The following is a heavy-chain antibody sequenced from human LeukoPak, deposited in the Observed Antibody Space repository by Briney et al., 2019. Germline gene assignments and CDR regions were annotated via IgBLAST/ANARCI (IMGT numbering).Heavy chain of an antibody. CDR1: GGSISSYY. J-gene: IGHJ5*02. CDR3: ARETYDFWSGYKARYNWFDP. CDR2: IYYSGST. D-gene: IGHD3-3*01. V-gene: IGHV4-59*01. Sequence: SETLSLTCTVSGGSISSYYWSWIRQPPGKGLEWIGDIYYSGSTNYNPSIKSRVTISVDTSKNQFSLKLSSVTAADTAVYYCARETYDFWSGYKARYNWFDPWGQGTLVTVSS.